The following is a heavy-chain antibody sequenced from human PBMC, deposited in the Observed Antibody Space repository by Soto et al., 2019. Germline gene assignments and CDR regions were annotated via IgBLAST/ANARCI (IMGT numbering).Heavy chain of an antibody. J-gene: IGHJ6*02. CDR3: ARGLGVLTGYYKPLSYYYGMDV. CDR2: ISGSGDST. Sequence: PGGSLRLSCAASGFTFSSYAMSWVRQAPGKGLEWVSGISGSGDSTYYADSVKGRFTISRDNSKNTLYLQMNSLRAEDTAVYYCARGLGVLTGYYKPLSYYYGMDVWGQGTTVTVSS. V-gene: IGHV3-23*01. CDR1: GFTFSSYA. D-gene: IGHD3-9*01.